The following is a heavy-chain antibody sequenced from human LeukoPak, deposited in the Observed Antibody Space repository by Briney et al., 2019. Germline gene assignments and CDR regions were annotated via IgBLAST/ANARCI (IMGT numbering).Heavy chain of an antibody. D-gene: IGHD1-26*01. CDR1: GGPISSSGYY. CDR2: IYYSGST. J-gene: IGHJ4*02. V-gene: IGHV4-39*01. CDR3: ARRYSGSSYFGY. Sequence: SETLSLTCTVSGGPISSSGYYWGWIRQPPGKGLEWIGSIYYSGSTYYNPSLKSRVTISVDTSKNQFSLKLSSVTAADTAVYYCARRYSGSSYFGYWGQGTLVTVSS.